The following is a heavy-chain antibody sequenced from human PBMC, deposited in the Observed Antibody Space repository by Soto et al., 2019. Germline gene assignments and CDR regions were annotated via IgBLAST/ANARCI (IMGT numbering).Heavy chain of an antibody. D-gene: IGHD6-19*01. CDR1: GFTFSSFA. CDR2: LTASGGST. CDR3: PKDVIGAVADAFDI. J-gene: IGHJ3*02. Sequence: VQLLESGGGLVQPGGSLRLSCAASGFTFSSFAMTWVRQAPGEGLEWVSALTASGGSTFYADSVKGRFTISRDNSKITLYLQMNSLRAEDTAVYYCPKDVIGAVADAFDIWGQGRMVTVAS. V-gene: IGHV3-23*01.